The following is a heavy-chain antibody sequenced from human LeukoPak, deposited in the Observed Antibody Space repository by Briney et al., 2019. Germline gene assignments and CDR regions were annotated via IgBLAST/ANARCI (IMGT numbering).Heavy chain of an antibody. J-gene: IGHJ4*02. V-gene: IGHV4-59*01. D-gene: IGHD4-23*01. CDR2: IYYSGGT. CDR3: ARDQPPYDGNSEGGFDY. CDR1: GGSISSYY. Sequence: SETLSLTCTVSGGSISSYYWSWIRQPPGKGLEWIGYIYYSGGTNYNPSLKSRVTISVDTSKNQFSLKLSSVTAADTAVYYCARDQPPYDGNSEGGFDYWGQGTLVTVSS.